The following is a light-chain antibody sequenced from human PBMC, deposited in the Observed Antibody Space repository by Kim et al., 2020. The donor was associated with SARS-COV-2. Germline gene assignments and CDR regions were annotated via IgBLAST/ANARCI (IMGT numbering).Light chain of an antibody. CDR1: SSNIGVNT. V-gene: IGLV1-44*01. CDR3: AAWDDSLNGKWV. CDR2: NNN. J-gene: IGLJ3*02. Sequence: QSVLTQPPSASGTPGQRVTISCSGSSSNIGVNTVNWYQHLPGTAPKHLIYNNNQRPSGVPDRLSGSKSGTSASRAISGLQSEDDADYYCAAWDDSLNGKWVFGGGTQLTVL.